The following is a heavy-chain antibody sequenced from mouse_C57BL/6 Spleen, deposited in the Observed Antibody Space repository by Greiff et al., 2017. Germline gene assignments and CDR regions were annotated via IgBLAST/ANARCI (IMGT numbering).Heavy chain of an antibody. V-gene: IGHV5-9-1*02. D-gene: IGHD2-5*01. CDR2: ISSGGDYI. Sequence: EVMLVESGEGLVKPGGSLKLSCAASGFTFSSYAMSWVRQTPEKRLEWVAYISSGGDYIYYADTVKGRFTISRDNARNTLYLQMSSLKSEDTAMYYCTSYSNYEYAIDYWGQGTSVTVSS. J-gene: IGHJ4*01. CDR3: TSYSNYEYAIDY. CDR1: GFTFSSYA.